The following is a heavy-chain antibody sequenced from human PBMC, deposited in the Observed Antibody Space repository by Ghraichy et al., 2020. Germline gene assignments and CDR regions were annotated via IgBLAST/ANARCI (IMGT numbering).Heavy chain of an antibody. CDR3: VKSLYSSKTLRAQEMDV. CDR1: GFTFSSYA. J-gene: IGHJ6*02. V-gene: IGHV3-64D*06. Sequence: GGSLRLSCSASGFTFSSYAMHWVRQAPGKGLEYVSAISSNGGSTYYADSVKGRFTISRDNSKNTLYLQMSSLRAEDTAVYYCVKSLYSSKTLRAQEMDVWGQGTTVTVSS. CDR2: ISSNGGST. D-gene: IGHD5-18*01.